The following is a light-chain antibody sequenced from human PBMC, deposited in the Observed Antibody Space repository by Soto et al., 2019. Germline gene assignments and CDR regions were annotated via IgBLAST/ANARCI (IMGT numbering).Light chain of an antibody. CDR1: QSVSSSY. Sequence: EIVLTQSPGTLSLSPGERATLSCRASQSVSSSYLAWYQQKPGQAPRLLIYDAPSRATGIPDRFSGSGSGTDFTLTISRLEPEDFAVYYCQQYGSSTWTVGQGTKVEIK. J-gene: IGKJ1*01. CDR3: QQYGSSTWT. V-gene: IGKV3-20*01. CDR2: DAP.